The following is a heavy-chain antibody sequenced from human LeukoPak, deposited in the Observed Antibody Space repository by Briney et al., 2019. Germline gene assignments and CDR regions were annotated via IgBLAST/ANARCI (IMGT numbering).Heavy chain of an antibody. Sequence: GGSLRLSCAASGLTFSNYAMSWVRQAPGQGLAWVSAISGGGGTTYYADSVKGRFTVSRDNSKNTLYLQMNSLRGEDTAIYYCAKDLENYYAGSGAFDIWGHGTVVTVSS. D-gene: IGHD3-10*01. V-gene: IGHV3-23*01. CDR3: AKDLENYYAGSGAFDI. CDR1: GLTFSNYA. CDR2: ISGGGGTT. J-gene: IGHJ3*02.